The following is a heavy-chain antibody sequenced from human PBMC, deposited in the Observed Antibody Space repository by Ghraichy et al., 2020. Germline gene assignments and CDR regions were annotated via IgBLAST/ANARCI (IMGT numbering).Heavy chain of an antibody. CDR1: GGSFSGYY. CDR3: ARGLGYCSGGSCYHYFDY. V-gene: IGHV4-34*01. CDR2: INHSGST. J-gene: IGHJ4*02. Sequence: SETLSLTCAVYGGSFSGYYWSWIRQPPGKGLEWIGEINHSGSTNYNPSLKSRVTISVDTSKNQFSLKLSSVTAADTAVYYCARGLGYCSGGSCYHYFDYWDQGTLVTVSS. D-gene: IGHD2-15*01.